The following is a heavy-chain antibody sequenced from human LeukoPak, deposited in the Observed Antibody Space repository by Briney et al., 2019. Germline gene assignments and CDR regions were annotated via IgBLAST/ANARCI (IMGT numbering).Heavy chain of an antibody. V-gene: IGHV4-31*03. CDR2: IYYSGGT. D-gene: IGHD5-12*01. CDR3: ARAAWLRFRYFDY. CDR1: GGSISSGGYY. J-gene: IGHJ4*02. Sequence: SETLSLTCTVSGGSISSGGYYWSWIRQHPGKGLEWIGYIYYSGGTYYNPSLKSRVTISVDTSKNQFSLKLSSVTAADTAVYYCARAAWLRFRYFDYWGQGTLVTVSS.